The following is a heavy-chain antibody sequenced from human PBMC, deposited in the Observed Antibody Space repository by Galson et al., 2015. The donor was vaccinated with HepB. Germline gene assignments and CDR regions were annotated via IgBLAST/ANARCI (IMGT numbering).Heavy chain of an antibody. CDR2: ISYDGGNK. D-gene: IGHD2-15*01. CDR3: ARGGWGGVCSGGSCYMDY. V-gene: IGHV3-30*03. CDR1: RFIFSNYG. Sequence: SLRLSCAASRFIFSNYGMHWVRQAPGKGLEWVAVISYDGGNKYYADSVKGRFTVSRDNSKNTLYLQMNSLRPEGASVYYCARGGWGGVCSGGSCYMDYWGQGTLVTVSS. J-gene: IGHJ4*02.